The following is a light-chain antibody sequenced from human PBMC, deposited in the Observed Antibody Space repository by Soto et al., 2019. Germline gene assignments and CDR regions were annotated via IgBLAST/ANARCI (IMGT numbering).Light chain of an antibody. J-gene: IGKJ3*01. Sequence: DVVLTQSPVSLPVTLGQPASISCRSSQSLLYSDGKTYLNWFRQRPGQSPRRLIYQVSIRDSGVPVRFSGSGSGTDFTLHISRVEAEDMGVYYCMQPIHWPFTFGPGTKVDIK. CDR3: MQPIHWPFT. V-gene: IGKV2-30*01. CDR2: QVS. CDR1: QSLLYSDGKTY.